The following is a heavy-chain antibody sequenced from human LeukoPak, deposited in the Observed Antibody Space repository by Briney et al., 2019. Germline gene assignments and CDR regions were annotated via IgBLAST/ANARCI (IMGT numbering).Heavy chain of an antibody. CDR3: ARDGSSGRGYYYYYGMDV. J-gene: IGHJ6*04. CDR1: GFTFSSYG. D-gene: IGHD1-26*01. V-gene: IGHV3-33*01. Sequence: PGGSLRLSCAASGFTFSSYGVHWVRQAPGKGLEWVAVIWYDGSNKYYADSVKGRFTISRDNSKNTLYLQMNSLRAEDTAVYYCARDGSSGRGYYYYYGMDVWGEGTTVTVSS. CDR2: IWYDGSNK.